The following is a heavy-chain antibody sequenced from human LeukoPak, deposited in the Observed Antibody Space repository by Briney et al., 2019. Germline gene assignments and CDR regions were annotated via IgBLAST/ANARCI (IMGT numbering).Heavy chain of an antibody. CDR2: IYHSGST. CDR1: GGSISSGGYS. D-gene: IGHD6-13*01. CDR3: ARVSRIAAAGTPGTFDY. Sequence: PSQTLSLTCAVSGGSISSGGYSWSWIRQPPGKGLEWIGYIYHSGSTYYNPSLKSRVTISVDRSKNQFSLKLSSVTAADTAVYYCARVSRIAAAGTPGTFDYWGQGTLVTVSS. J-gene: IGHJ4*02. V-gene: IGHV4-30-2*01.